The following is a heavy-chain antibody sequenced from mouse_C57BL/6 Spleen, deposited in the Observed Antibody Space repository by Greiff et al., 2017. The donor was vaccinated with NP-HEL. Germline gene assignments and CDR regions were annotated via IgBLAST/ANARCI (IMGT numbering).Heavy chain of an antibody. V-gene: IGHV3-5*01. Sequence: VQLKESGPGLVKPSQTVFLTCTVTGISITTGNYRWSWIRQFPGNKLAWIGYIYYSGTITYNPSLTSRTTITRDTPKNQFCLEMNSLTAEDTATYYCARIYYDYDGNYWGQGTTLTVSS. D-gene: IGHD2-4*01. J-gene: IGHJ2*01. CDR2: IYYSGTI. CDR1: GISITTGNYR. CDR3: ARIYYDYDGNY.